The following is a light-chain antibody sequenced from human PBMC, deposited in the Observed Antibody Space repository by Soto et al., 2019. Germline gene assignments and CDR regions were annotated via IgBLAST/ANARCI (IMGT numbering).Light chain of an antibody. CDR1: SGHSSYA. J-gene: IGLJ3*02. V-gene: IGLV4-69*01. CDR3: QTWGTGTRGV. CDR2: LNSDGSH. Sequence: QSVLTQSPSASASLGASVKLTCTLSSGHSSYAIAWHQQQPEKGPRYLMKLNSDGSHSKGDGIPDRFSGSSSGAERYLTISSLQSEDEADDCCQTWGTGTRGVFGGGTKLTVL.